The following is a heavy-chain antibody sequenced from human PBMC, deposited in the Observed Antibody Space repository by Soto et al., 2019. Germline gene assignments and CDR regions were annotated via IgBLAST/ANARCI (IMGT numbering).Heavy chain of an antibody. Sequence: LCLTFTLCGYSIRSRADWAWIRPPPGNGAESIASIYHGGTTFYNASLKSRLTISVDTSNNQFSLKLTSVTAADTAVYYFARVHVIVVAGSTFDYWGHGTLVTVSS. CDR2: IYHGGTT. J-gene: IGHJ4*01. V-gene: IGHV4-38-2*02. D-gene: IGHD2-15*01. CDR3: ARVHVIVVAGSTFDY. CDR1: GYSIRSRAD.